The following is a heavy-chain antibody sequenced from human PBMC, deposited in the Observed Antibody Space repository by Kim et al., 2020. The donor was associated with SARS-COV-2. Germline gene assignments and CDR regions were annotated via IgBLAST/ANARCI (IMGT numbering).Heavy chain of an antibody. CDR1: GGSISSGDYY. CDR2: IYYSGST. V-gene: IGHV4-30-4*01. Sequence: SETLSLTCTVSGGSISSGDYYWSWIRQPPGKGLEWIGYIYYSGSTYYNPSLKSRVTISVDTSKNQFSLKLSSVTAADTAVYYCARLTTVTTFCDYWGQGTLVTVSS. D-gene: IGHD4-17*01. J-gene: IGHJ4*02. CDR3: ARLTTVTTFCDY.